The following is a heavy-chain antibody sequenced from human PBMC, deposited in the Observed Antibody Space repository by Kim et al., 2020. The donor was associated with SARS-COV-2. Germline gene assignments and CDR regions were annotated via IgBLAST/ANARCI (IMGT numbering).Heavy chain of an antibody. CDR3: ARLNGAGFDP. D-gene: IGHD3-10*01. CDR1: GFSFSSYW. V-gene: IGHV5-51*01. CDR2: FYPGDSDA. Sequence: GESLKISCKGSGFSFSSYWIGWVRQMPGKGLEWIGIFYPGDSDARYSPSFQGQVTMSADKSISAAYLQWNSLKTSDTGIYYCARLNGAGFDPWGQGTLDT. J-gene: IGHJ5*02.